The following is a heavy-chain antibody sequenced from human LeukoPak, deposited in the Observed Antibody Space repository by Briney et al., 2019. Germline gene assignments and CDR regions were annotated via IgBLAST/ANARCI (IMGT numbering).Heavy chain of an antibody. CDR3: ARRSAAAGIGAFDI. CDR1: GFSFRIYD. D-gene: IGHD6-13*01. V-gene: IGHV3-13*01. Sequence: PGGSLRLSCSASGFSFRIYDMHWVRQPTGKGLEWVSAVGTGGDTYYAGSVKGRFTVVRENAKNTLYLQMNSLRAGDTAMYYCARRSAAAGIGAFDIWGQGTMVTVSS. J-gene: IGHJ3*02. CDR2: VGTGGDT.